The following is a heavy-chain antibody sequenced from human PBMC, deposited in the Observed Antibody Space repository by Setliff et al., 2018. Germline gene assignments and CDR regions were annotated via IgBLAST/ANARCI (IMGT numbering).Heavy chain of an antibody. CDR1: GGTFNTYG. CDR3: AREALQRAGLYFFDI. CDR2: IIPIIGEP. J-gene: IGHJ4*02. Sequence: SVKVSCKASGGTFNTYGLSWVRQAPGQGLEWMGGIIPIIGEPNYAQKFQGRVTIIADESTSTAYMELRSLKSEDTAVYYCAREALQRAGLYFFDIWGQGMLGTAPQ. D-gene: IGHD3-10*01. V-gene: IGHV1-69*13.